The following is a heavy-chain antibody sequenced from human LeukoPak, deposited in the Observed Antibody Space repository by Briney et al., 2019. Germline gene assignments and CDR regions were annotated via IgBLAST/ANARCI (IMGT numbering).Heavy chain of an antibody. J-gene: IGHJ4*03. Sequence: SGGSLRLSCAASGFTFSNYWMTWVRQAPGKGLEWVANIKEDGSVKHCVDSVKGRFTISRDNAKNSLYLQMNSLRAEDTAVYYCARGGSESDYWGQGTLVPVSS. CDR2: IKEDGSVK. CDR1: GFTFSNYW. CDR3: ARGGSESDY. V-gene: IGHV3-7*01.